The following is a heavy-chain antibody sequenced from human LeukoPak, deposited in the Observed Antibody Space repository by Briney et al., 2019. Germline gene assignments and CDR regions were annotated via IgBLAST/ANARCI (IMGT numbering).Heavy chain of an antibody. CDR1: GYPFTSYD. CDR2: MNPTSRNT. CDR3: ARTHYFGSGSKSGLDV. D-gene: IGHD3-10*01. J-gene: IGHJ6*02. Sequence: GASVKVSCKASGYPFTSYDFNWVRQTTGQGLEYMGWMNPTSRNTGIAPKFQGRVTMTRDTSIGTAYMELSSLTSEDTAVYYCARTHYFGSGSKSGLDVWGQGTTVTVSS. V-gene: IGHV1-8*01.